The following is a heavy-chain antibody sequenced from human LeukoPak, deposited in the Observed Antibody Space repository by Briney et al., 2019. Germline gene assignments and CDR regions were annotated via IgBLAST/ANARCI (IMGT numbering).Heavy chain of an antibody. D-gene: IGHD2-2*01. CDR3: ARTYTVVVPAAGY. CDR2: INPNSGGT. J-gene: IGHJ4*02. V-gene: IGHV1-2*02. Sequence: ASVKVSCKASGYTFTGYYMHWVRQAPGQGLEWMGWINPNSGGTNYAQKFQGRVTMTRDTSISTAYMELSRLRSDDTAVYYCARTYTVVVPAAGYWGQGTLVTVSS. CDR1: GYTFTGYY.